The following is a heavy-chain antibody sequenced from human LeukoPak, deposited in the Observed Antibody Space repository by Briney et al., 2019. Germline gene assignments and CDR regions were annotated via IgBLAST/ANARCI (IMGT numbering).Heavy chain of an antibody. J-gene: IGHJ5*02. V-gene: IGHV4-39*01. CDR2: IYYSGST. CDR3: AGHKGGIIVVVPAAGFDP. D-gene: IGHD2-2*01. CDR1: GGSISSSSYY. Sequence: PSETLSLTCTVSGGSISSSSYYWGWIRQPPGKGLEWIGSIYYSGSTYYNPSLKRRVTMSVDTSKNQFSLKLGSVTAADPGVYYCAGHKGGIIVVVPAAGFDPWGQGTLVTVSS.